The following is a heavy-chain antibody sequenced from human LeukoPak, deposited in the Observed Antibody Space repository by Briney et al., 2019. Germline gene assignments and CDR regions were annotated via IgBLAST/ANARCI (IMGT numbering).Heavy chain of an antibody. CDR2: IRYAGSKK. Sequence: PGGSLRLSCAASGITFSSYGMQWVRQAPGKGLEWVAFIRYAGSKKYYADSLKGRFTISTDNSKNTVHLQMNSLRPEDTAVYHCARAMQVAAAGMGFDSWGQGTLVTVSS. J-gene: IGHJ4*02. D-gene: IGHD6-13*01. V-gene: IGHV3-30*02. CDR3: ARAMQVAAAGMGFDS. CDR1: GITFSSYG.